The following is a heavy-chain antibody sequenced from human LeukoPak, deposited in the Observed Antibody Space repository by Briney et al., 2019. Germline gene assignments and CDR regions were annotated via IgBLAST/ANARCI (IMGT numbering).Heavy chain of an antibody. CDR2: TNQDGSEK. J-gene: IGHJ3*02. V-gene: IGHV3-7*01. CDR1: GFTVSSYG. CDR3: ARDPGFSAFDI. Sequence: GGSLRLSCAASGFTVSSYGMTWVRQAPGKGLELVASTNQDGSEKYHVDSVKGRFTISRDNDKNSLYLQMNSLRAEDTAVYYCARDPGFSAFDIWGQGAVVTVSS.